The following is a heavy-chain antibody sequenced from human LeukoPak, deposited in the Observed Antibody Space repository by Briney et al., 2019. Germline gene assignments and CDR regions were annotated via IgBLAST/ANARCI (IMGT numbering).Heavy chain of an antibody. V-gene: IGHV1-46*01. CDR3: ARGGTETTAPIDY. CDR1: GYTFTSYG. CDR2: INPSSGST. Sequence: ASVKVSCKASGYTFTSYGISWVRQAPGQGLEWMGVINPSSGSTSYTQKFQGRVSMTRDTSTSTVDMELYSLRFDDTAVYYCARGGTETTAPIDYWGQRTLVTVSS. J-gene: IGHJ4*02. D-gene: IGHD4-17*01.